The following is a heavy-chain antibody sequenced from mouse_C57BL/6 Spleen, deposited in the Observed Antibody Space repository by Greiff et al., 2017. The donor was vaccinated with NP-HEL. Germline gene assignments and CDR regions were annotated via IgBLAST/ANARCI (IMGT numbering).Heavy chain of an antibody. V-gene: IGHV1-53*01. CDR3: AREIYHDSTGYFDV. J-gene: IGHJ1*03. D-gene: IGHD2-4*01. CDR2: INPSNGGT. CDR1: GYTFTSYW. Sequence: QVQLKQPGTELVKPGASVKLSCKASGYTFTSYWMHWVKQRPGQGLEWIGNINPSNGGTNYNEKFKSKATLTVDKSSSTAYMQLSSLTSEDSAVYYCAREIYHDSTGYFDVWGTGTTVTVSS.